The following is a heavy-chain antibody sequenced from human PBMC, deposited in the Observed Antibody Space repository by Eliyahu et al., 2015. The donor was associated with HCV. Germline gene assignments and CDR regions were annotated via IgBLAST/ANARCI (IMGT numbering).Heavy chain of an antibody. Sequence: EVQLVESGGGLVQPGGSLRLSCXAXGFTSSRSWMHWVRQAPGKGLXWVSRXTSDGRSTTYADFVKGRFTISRDNAKNTLFLQMNGLRGEDTAVYYCASDKGLAMDVWGQGTTVTVSS. D-gene: IGHD6-13*01. V-gene: IGHV3-74*01. CDR3: ASDKGLAMDV. CDR1: GFTSSRSW. CDR2: XTSDGRST. J-gene: IGHJ6*02.